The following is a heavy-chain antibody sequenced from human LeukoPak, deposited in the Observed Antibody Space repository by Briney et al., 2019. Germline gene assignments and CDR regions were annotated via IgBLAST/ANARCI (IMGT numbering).Heavy chain of an antibody. D-gene: IGHD4-17*01. J-gene: IGHJ4*02. CDR2: IIPIFGTA. V-gene: IGHV1-69*13. CDR3: ARDYYGDYGLLDY. CDR1: GGTFSSYA. Sequence: SVKVSCRASGGTFSSYAISWVRQAPGQGLEWMGGIIPIFGTANYAQKFQGRVTITADESTSTAYMELSSLRSEDTAVYYCARDYYGDYGLLDYWGQGTLVTVSS.